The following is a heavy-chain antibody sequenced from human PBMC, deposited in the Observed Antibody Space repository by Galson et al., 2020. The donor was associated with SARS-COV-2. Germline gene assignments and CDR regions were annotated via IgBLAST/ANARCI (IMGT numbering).Heavy chain of an antibody. CDR1: GGSFSDYY. J-gene: IGHJ6*03. V-gene: IGHV4-34*01. D-gene: IGHD3-22*01. CDR2: INHSGST. Sequence: QWYNAETNSSETLSLTCAVYGGSFSDYYWSWIRQSPGKGLEWIGEINHSGSTKSSPSLKSRVTIAVDTSKNQFSLKVTSMTAADTAVYYCARSRQDVTMIVVAITAYYHYMDVWSKGTTVTISS. CDR3: ARSRQDVTMIVVAITAYYHYMDV.